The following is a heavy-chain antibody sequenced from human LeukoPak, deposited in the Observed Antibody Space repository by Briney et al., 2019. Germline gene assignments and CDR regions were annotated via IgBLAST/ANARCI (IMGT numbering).Heavy chain of an antibody. J-gene: IGHJ4*02. D-gene: IGHD6-19*01. V-gene: IGHV3-66*01. CDR3: ARAGPSQMQPYLIDY. Sequence: GGSLRLSCAASGFTVSNNYMTWVRQAPGKGLESVSVINDGGRTFYADSVKGRFTISRDNTKNTLYLQMSSLRAEDTAVYYCARAGPSQMQPYLIDYWGQGTLVTVSS. CDR1: GFTVSNNY. CDR2: INDGGRT.